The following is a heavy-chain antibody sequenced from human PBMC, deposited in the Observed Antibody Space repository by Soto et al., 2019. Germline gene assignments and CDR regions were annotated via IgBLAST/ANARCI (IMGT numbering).Heavy chain of an antibody. D-gene: IGHD2-21*02. J-gene: IGHJ4*02. CDR1: GDSISSRSYY. CDR2: IYYSGST. V-gene: IGHV4-39*01. Sequence: PSETLSLTCTVTGDSISSRSYYWGWIRQSPGKGLEWIGSIYYSGSTYNNPSLRSRVSMSIDTSKDQFSLKLKSVTAADTALYFCARQRTSVVTQAYFGVWGPGSLVTVSS. CDR3: ARQRTSVVTQAYFGV.